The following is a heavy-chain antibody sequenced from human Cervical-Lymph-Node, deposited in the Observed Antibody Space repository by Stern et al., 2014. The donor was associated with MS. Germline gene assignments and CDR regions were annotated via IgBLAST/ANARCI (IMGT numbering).Heavy chain of an antibody. CDR2: MNSDGSRI. D-gene: IGHD3-3*01. V-gene: IGHV3-74*01. J-gene: IGHJ6*02. CDR1: GFSFSGYW. CDR3: ARDGFTKAMDV. Sequence: EEQLEESGGVLVQPGGSLRLSCAASGFSFSGYWMHWLRQPPGKGPVWLSRMNSDGSRINYADSVKGRFTISRDNAKHTLYLQMNSLRAEDSAVYYCARDGFTKAMDVWGQGTTVTVSS.